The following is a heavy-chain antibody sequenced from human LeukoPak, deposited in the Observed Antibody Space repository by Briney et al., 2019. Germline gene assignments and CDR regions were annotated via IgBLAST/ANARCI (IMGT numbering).Heavy chain of an antibody. Sequence: ASVKVSCKTSGYTFIGYYMHWVRQAPGQGLEWMGWINPKNGGANYAPSFQGRVTMTRDRSISTVYMELTRLTSDDTAVFYCARASFWESPINWFDPWGQGTLVTVSS. V-gene: IGHV1-2*07. CDR1: GYTFIGYY. J-gene: IGHJ5*02. D-gene: IGHD3-16*01. CDR3: ARASFWESPINWFDP. CDR2: INPKNGGA.